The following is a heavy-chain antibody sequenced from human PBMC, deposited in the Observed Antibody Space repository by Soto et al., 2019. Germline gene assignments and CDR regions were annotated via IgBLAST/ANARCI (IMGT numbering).Heavy chain of an antibody. CDR2: INSDGSST. CDR3: ARELVQLEPSYYGTDV. J-gene: IGHJ6*01. CDR1: VVTFSGYW. V-gene: IGHV3-74*01. Sequence: GVSMRLSCAASVVTFSGYWMHCVRQAPGRGLVWVSRINSDGSSTRYADSVKGRFTISRDNAKNTLYLQMNSLRAEDTAVYYCARELVQLEPSYYGTDVWGQGTTVTVSS. D-gene: IGHD1-1*01.